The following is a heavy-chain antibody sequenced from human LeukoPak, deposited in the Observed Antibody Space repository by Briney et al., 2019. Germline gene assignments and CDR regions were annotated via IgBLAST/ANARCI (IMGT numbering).Heavy chain of an antibody. V-gene: IGHV3-23*01. CDR3: AKGFQTYGELSFDG. CDR1: IYTYKHYA. J-gene: IGHJ4*02. CDR2: VSGSASNT. D-gene: IGHD4-17*01. Sequence: GVSQRLSCAASIYTYKHYAMRCAPDSRGRGVEGLSTVSGSASNTYYADSVKGRCTISRDNSKNTLYLQMNSLRADDTAVYYCAKGFQTYGELSFDGWGQGTLVAVSS.